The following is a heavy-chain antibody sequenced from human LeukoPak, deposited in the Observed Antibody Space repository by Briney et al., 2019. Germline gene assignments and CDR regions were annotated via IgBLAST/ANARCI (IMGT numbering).Heavy chain of an antibody. CDR2: ISWNSGSI. D-gene: IGHD2-21*01. Sequence: GGSLRLSCAASGFTFEDYAMHWVRQAPGKGLEWVSGISWNSGSIGYADSVKGRFTISRDNAKNSLYLQMNSLRAEDTAVYYCARSRPSSHIVVVVGASRVAFDIWGQGTMVTVSS. CDR1: GFTFEDYA. J-gene: IGHJ3*02. CDR3: ARSRPSSHIVVVVGASRVAFDI. V-gene: IGHV3-9*01.